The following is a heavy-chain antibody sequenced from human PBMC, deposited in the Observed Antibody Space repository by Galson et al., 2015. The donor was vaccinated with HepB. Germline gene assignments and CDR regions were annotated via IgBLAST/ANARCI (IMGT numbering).Heavy chain of an antibody. CDR2: ITSRSGIT. Sequence: SLRLSCAVSRFTFSTYAMTWVRQAPGKGLEWVSSITSRSGITYYADSVRGRFTISRDNSKNTIFLQMHSLRVEDTAVYYCTKGEGVPTSTRGFYHYMDVWGKGTTVTVSS. CDR1: RFTFSTYA. J-gene: IGHJ6*03. V-gene: IGHV3-23*01. CDR3: TKGEGVPTSTRGFYHYMDV. D-gene: IGHD1-26*01.